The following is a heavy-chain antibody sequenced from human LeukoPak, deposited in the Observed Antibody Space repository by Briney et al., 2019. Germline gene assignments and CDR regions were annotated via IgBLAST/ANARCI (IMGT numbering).Heavy chain of an antibody. D-gene: IGHD2-2*01. CDR3: ARVYQSAEYYFDY. CDR2: IYYTGST. V-gene: IGHV4-59*01. J-gene: IGHJ4*02. Sequence: SETLPLTCSVSDDSIRIYYWSWIRQPPGKGLEWIGYIYYTGSTEYHPSLKSRVTISLDTSKNQFSLKLTSVTAADTAVYYCARVYQSAEYYFDYWGQGNLVSVSS. CDR1: DDSIRIYY.